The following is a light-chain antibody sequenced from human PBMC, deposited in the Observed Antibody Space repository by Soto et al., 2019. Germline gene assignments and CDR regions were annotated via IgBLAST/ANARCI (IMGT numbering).Light chain of an antibody. CDR3: KQYVSPPRT. V-gene: IGKV3-20*01. CDR2: GAS. Sequence: EIVLTQSPGTLSLSPGERATLSCRASQTVYDGHLAWYQQKPGQAPGLLSYGASTRATGIPDRFSGGESGTGFTLTISRREPKDFAVYYFKQYVSPPRTFGQGTKVDIK. CDR1: QTVYDGH. J-gene: IGKJ1*01.